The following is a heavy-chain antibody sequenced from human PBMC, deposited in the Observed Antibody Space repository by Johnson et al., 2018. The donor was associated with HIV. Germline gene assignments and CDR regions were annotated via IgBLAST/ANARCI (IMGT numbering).Heavy chain of an antibody. J-gene: IGHJ3*02. CDR2: ITGSGGSR. CDR3: AKGRNWSAYASASPSAFDI. V-gene: IGHV3-23*04. CDR1: TFTFSNYA. D-gene: IGHD6-6*01. Sequence: VQLVESGGGLVQPGGSLRLSCAASTFTFSNYAMNWVRQAPGNGLAWVSAITGSGGSRFYADFVKGRSTISTDNSKNTLYLQMTSRRAEDTAVYYCAKGRNWSAYASASPSAFDIWGQGTMVTVSS.